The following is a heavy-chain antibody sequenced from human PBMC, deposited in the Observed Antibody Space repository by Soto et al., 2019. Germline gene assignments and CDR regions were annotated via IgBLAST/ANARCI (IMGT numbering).Heavy chain of an antibody. Sequence: GGSLILSCAASGLTFRSYWMHWVRQAPGKGLEWVSGITWNSGTIGYADSVKGRFTISRDNGKNSLYLQMNSLRPEDTALYYYAKDHYGSAIYGMDVWGQGTTVTVSS. CDR3: AKDHYGSAIYGMDV. D-gene: IGHD3-10*01. CDR2: ITWNSGTI. CDR1: GLTFRSYW. J-gene: IGHJ6*02. V-gene: IGHV3-9*01.